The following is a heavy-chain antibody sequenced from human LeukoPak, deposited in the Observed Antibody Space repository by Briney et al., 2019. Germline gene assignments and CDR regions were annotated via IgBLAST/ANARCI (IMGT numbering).Heavy chain of an antibody. V-gene: IGHV1-24*01. J-gene: IGHJ6*02. Sequence: ASVKVSCKVSGYTLTELSMHWVRQAPGKGLEWMGGFDPEDGETIYAQKFQGRVTMTRNTSISTAYMELSSLRSEDTAVYYCARAIRIAAAGYYGMDVWGQGTTVTVSS. CDR3: ARAIRIAAAGYYGMDV. CDR2: FDPEDGET. D-gene: IGHD6-13*01. CDR1: GYTLTELS.